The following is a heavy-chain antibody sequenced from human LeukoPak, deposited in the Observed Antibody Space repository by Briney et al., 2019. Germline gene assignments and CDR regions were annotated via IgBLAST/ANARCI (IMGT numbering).Heavy chain of an antibody. CDR2: ISYDGSNK. D-gene: IGHD3-10*01. Sequence: GGSLRLSCAASGFTFSSYTMHWVRQAPGKGLEWVAVISYDGSNKYYADSVKGRFTISRDNSKNTLYLQMNSLRAEDTAVYYCARDEDGSGSFDYWGQGTLVTVSS. J-gene: IGHJ4*02. V-gene: IGHV3-30-3*01. CDR3: ARDEDGSGSFDY. CDR1: GFTFSSYT.